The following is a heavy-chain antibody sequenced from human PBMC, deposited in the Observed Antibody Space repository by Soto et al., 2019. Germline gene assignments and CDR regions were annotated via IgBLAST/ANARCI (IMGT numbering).Heavy chain of an antibody. CDR2: ISGSGGST. CDR3: AKKRRGSYEYSSSNYLDY. J-gene: IGHJ4*02. D-gene: IGHD6-6*01. CDR1: GFTFSSYA. V-gene: IGHV3-23*01. Sequence: GGSLRLSCAASGFTFSSYAMSWVRQAPGKGLEWVSAISGSGGSTYYADSVKGRFTISRDNSKNTLYLQMNSLRAEDTAVYYCAKKRRGSYEYSSSNYLDYWGQGTLVTVSS.